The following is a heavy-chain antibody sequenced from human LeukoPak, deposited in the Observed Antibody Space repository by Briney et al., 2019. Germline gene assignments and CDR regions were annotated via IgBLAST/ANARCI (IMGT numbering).Heavy chain of an antibody. Sequence: GGSLRLSCAASVFSFSGYAMSWPRQAPGKGLEWVSGISGSGGSTYYADSVKGRFTISRDNSKHTLYLQMNSLRPEDRAVYYCPKGPQNTYFYYMDVWGKGTTVTVSS. CDR1: VFSFSGYA. J-gene: IGHJ6*03. CDR2: ISGSGGST. V-gene: IGHV3-23*01. CDR3: PKGPQNTYFYYMDV.